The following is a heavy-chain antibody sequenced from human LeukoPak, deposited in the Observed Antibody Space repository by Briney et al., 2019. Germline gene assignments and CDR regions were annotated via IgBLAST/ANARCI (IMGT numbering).Heavy chain of an antibody. CDR2: IYYSGTT. Sequence: PSETLSLTSTVSGGSISGSYWSWIRQPPGKGLEWIGYIYYSGTTNYNPSLKSRVTISVDTSKNQFSLKLSSVTAADTAVYYCARLPTDSSSDHYWGQGTLVTVSS. D-gene: IGHD6-6*01. J-gene: IGHJ4*02. V-gene: IGHV4-59*08. CDR1: GGSISGSY. CDR3: ARLPTDSSSDHY.